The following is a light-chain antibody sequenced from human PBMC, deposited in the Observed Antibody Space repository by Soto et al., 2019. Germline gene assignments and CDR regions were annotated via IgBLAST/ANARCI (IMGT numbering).Light chain of an antibody. CDR2: KAS. J-gene: IGKJ2*01. CDR3: QQYNSFSSYT. Sequence: DIQMTQSPSTLSASVGDRVTITCRASQPISRWLAWYQQKPGKAPKLLISKASTLEGGVPSRFSGSGSGTEFTLTIISLQPDDFATYSCQQYNSFSSYTFGQGTKLEIK. CDR1: QPISRW. V-gene: IGKV1-5*03.